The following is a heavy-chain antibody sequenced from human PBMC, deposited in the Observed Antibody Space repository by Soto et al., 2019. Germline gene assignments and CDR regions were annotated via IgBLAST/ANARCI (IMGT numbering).Heavy chain of an antibody. Sequence: QVQLVQSGAEVKKPGSSVKVSCKASGGTFSSYAISWVRQAPGQGLEWMGGIIPIFGTANYAQKFQGRVTITADESTSTAYMERSSLRSEDTAVYYWARAGGGAAAGHPPFDYGGQGPLVTVPS. J-gene: IGHJ4*02. CDR1: GGTFSSYA. CDR2: IIPIFGTA. V-gene: IGHV1-69*12. CDR3: ARAGGGAAAGHPPFDY. D-gene: IGHD6-13*01.